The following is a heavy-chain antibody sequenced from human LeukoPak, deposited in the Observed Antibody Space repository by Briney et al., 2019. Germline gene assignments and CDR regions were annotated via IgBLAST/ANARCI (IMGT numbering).Heavy chain of an antibody. Sequence: ASVTVSCTASGCAFTSYGISWVRHAPAQGLEWMGWIRAYNGNTNNAQTLQGRVTMTTDTSTSTAYMELRSLRSDDTAVYYCARELLWFGESPPYRGFDPWGQGTLVTVSS. CDR2: IRAYNGNT. V-gene: IGHV1-18*04. CDR3: ARELLWFGESPPYRGFDP. CDR1: GCAFTSYG. D-gene: IGHD3-10*01. J-gene: IGHJ5*02.